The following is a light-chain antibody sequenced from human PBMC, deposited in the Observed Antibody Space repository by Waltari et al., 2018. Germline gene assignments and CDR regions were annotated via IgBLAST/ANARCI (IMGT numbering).Light chain of an antibody. Sequence: DTVMTQSPLSLSVTLGQPASISCNSSKSLLHTNGRTSLYGHLQKPGQSPHLLIFEVSGRFSGVPDRFSGAGSGTEFTRTISRVEADDVGVYYCMQAKDLYSFGQGTRLEIK. V-gene: IGKV2-29*03. J-gene: IGKJ2*01. CDR2: EVS. CDR1: KSLLHTNGRTS. CDR3: MQAKDLYS.